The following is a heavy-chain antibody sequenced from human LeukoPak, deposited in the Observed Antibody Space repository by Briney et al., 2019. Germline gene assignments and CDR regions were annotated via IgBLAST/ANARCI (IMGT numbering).Heavy chain of an antibody. J-gene: IGHJ6*02. CDR1: GFTFSSYA. CDR3: ARDGSDTAMAPYYYYGMDV. D-gene: IGHD5-18*01. Sequence: GGSLRLSCAASGFTFSSYAMSWVRQAPGKGLEWVSAISGSGGSTYYADSVKGRFTISRDNSKNTLYLQMNSLRAEDTAVYYCARDGSDTAMAPYYYYGMDVWGQGTTVTVSS. V-gene: IGHV3-23*01. CDR2: ISGSGGST.